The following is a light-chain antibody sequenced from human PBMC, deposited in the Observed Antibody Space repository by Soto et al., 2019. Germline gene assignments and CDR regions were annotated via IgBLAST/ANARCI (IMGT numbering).Light chain of an antibody. CDR2: GAS. J-gene: IGKJ2*01. CDR3: QQYYNWPIT. V-gene: IGKV3-15*01. Sequence: EIVMTQSPATLSVSPGERVTLSCRATQTLSSSLAWYQQKPGQAPRLLIYGASTRATGIPARFSGSGSGTEFTLTISSLQSEDFAVYYCQQYYNWPITFGQGTKVDIK. CDR1: QTLSSS.